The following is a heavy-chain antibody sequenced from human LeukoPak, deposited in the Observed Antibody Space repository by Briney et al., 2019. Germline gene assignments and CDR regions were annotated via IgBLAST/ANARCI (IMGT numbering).Heavy chain of an antibody. Sequence: ASVKVSCKASGYTFTGYYMHWVPQAPGQGLEWMGWINPNSGDTNYAQKFQGRVTMTRDTSISTAYMELSRLRSDDTAVYYCARVRYRLAETYIDYWGQGTLVTVSS. CDR3: ARVRYRLAETYIDY. J-gene: IGHJ4*02. V-gene: IGHV1-2*02. CDR1: GYTFTGYY. D-gene: IGHD3-16*01. CDR2: INPNSGDT.